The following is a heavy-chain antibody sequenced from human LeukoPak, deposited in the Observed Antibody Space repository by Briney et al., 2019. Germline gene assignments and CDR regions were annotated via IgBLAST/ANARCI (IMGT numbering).Heavy chain of an antibody. CDR2: ISYDGSNK. CDR3: ARGKAAAFFDY. D-gene: IGHD6-13*01. Sequence: GGSLRLSCAASGFTFSSYAMHWVRQAPGKGLEWVAVISYDGSNKYYADSVKGRFTISRDNSKNTLYLQMNSLGAEDTAVYYCARGKAAAFFDYWGQGTLVTVSS. CDR1: GFTFSSYA. J-gene: IGHJ4*02. V-gene: IGHV3-30-3*01.